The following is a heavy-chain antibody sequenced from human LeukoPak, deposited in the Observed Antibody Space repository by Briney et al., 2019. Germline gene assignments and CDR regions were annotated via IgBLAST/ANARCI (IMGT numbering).Heavy chain of an antibody. J-gene: IGHJ5*02. CDR2: IYPGDSDT. V-gene: IGHV5-51*01. CDR1: GYSFTSYW. D-gene: IGHD2-15*01. Sequence: GESLKISCKGSGYSFTSYWIGWVRQMPGKGLQWMGIIYPGDSDTSYSPSFQGQVTISADKSISTAYLQWSSLKASDTAMYYCARQEKVVVVAATVVAHKKGGYNWFDPWGQGTLVTVSS. CDR3: ARQEKVVVVAATVVAHKKGGYNWFDP.